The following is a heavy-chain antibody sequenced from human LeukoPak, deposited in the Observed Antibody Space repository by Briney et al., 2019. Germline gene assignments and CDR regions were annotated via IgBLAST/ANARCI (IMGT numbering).Heavy chain of an antibody. Sequence: SETLSLTCAVSGGSISSGGYSWSWIRQPPGKGLEWIGYIYHSGSTYYNPSLKSRVTISVDRSKNQFSLKLSSVTAADTAVYYCAGATYYFDYWGQGTLVTVSS. D-gene: IGHD3-16*01. CDR3: AGATYYFDY. CDR2: IYHSGST. J-gene: IGHJ4*02. V-gene: IGHV4-30-2*01. CDR1: GGSISSGGYS.